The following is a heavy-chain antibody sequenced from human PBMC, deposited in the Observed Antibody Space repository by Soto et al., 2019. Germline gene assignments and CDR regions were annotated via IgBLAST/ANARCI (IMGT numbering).Heavy chain of an antibody. CDR3: ARVGQNYYGMDV. V-gene: IGHV1-3*01. J-gene: IGHJ6*02. D-gene: IGHD3-3*01. CDR1: GYTFTPYV. Sequence: QVQLVQSGAEVKKPGASVKVSCKASGYTFTPYVMYWVRQAPGQRLEWMGWLNAGNDNTEYSQKLQGRVTITRDTSASTVYIELRSLRSKDTAVYYCARVGQNYYGMDVWGQGTTVTVSS. CDR2: LNAGNDNT.